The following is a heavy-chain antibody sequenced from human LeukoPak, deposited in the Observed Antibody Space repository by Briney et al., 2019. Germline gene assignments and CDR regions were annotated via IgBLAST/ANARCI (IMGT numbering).Heavy chain of an antibody. V-gene: IGHV4-39*01. J-gene: IGHJ6*03. D-gene: IGHD3-3*01. CDR1: GGSIITNDYW. Sequence: SETLSLTCVVSGGSIITNDYWWGWIRQPPGKGLEWIGTIDHAGTTFYNVSLKSRVTISVDTPNNQFSLKLSSVTAADTAVYYCARGTVGYDFWSGYYNYYYYYMDVWGKGTTVTVSS. CDR2: IDHAGTT. CDR3: ARGTVGYDFWSGYYNYYYYYMDV.